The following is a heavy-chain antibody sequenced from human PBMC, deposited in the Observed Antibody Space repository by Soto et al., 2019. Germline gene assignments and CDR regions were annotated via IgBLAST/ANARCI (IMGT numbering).Heavy chain of an antibody. CDR1: GFTFSSYG. V-gene: IGHV3-33*01. Sequence: QVQLVESGGGVVQPGRSLRLSCAASGFTFSSYGMHWVRQAPGKGLEWVAVIWDVVSKKNYADSVKGRFTISRDNSMNTLYLQMNSVRAEDTAVYCCAGGVRQWLVLDYWGQGTLVTVSS. CDR3: AGGVRQWLVLDY. J-gene: IGHJ4*02. CDR2: IWDVVSKK. D-gene: IGHD6-19*01.